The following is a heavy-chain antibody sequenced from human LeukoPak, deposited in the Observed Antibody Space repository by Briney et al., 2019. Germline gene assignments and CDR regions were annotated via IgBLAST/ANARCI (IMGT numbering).Heavy chain of an antibody. V-gene: IGHV4-34*01. CDR2: INHSGST. D-gene: IGHD5-18*01. CDR3: ARGLRIQLWLQLGWFDP. J-gene: IGHJ5*02. CDR1: GGSFSGYY. Sequence: PSETPSLTCAVYGGSFSGYYWSWIRQPPGKGLEWIGEINHSGSTNYNPSLKSRATISVDTSKNQVSLKLSSVTAADTAVYYCARGLRIQLWLQLGWFDPWGQGTLVTVSS.